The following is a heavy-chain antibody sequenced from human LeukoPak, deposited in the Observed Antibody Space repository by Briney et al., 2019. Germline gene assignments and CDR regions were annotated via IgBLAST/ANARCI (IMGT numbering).Heavy chain of an antibody. D-gene: IGHD2-2*03. Sequence: GGSLRLSCAASGFTFSRYSMNWVRQAPGKGLEWVSSISSSSSYIYYADSVKGRFTISRDNAKNSLYLQMNSLRAEDTAVYYCARDAMDIVVVPAAIWFDPWGQGTLVTVSS. J-gene: IGHJ5*02. CDR1: GFTFSRYS. CDR2: ISSSSSYI. CDR3: ARDAMDIVVVPAAIWFDP. V-gene: IGHV3-21*01.